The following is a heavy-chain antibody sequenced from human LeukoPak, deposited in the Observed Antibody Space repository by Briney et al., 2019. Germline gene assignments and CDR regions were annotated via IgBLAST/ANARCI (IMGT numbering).Heavy chain of an antibody. D-gene: IGHD2-8*01. J-gene: IGHJ6*02. CDR3: ARGHVGSYAYYYNCGMDV. CDR2: INHSGST. V-gene: IGHV4-34*01. CDR1: GGSFSGYY. Sequence: SETLSLTCAVYGGSFSGYYWSWIRQPPKKGLEWIGEINHSGSTNYNPSLKSRVTISVDTSKNQFSLKVRSVTAADTAVYYCARGHVGSYAYYYNCGMDVWGQGTTVTVSS.